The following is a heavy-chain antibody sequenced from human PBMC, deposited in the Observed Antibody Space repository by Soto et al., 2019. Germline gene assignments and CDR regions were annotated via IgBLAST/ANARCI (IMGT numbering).Heavy chain of an antibody. Sequence: SLRVSCAASGFTFSSYGMHWVRQAPGKGLEWVAVISYDGSNKYYADSVKGRFTISRDNSKNTLYLQMNSLRAEDTAVYYCAKAYSGSYFVSGDYFDYSGQGTLVTVSS. CDR2: ISYDGSNK. V-gene: IGHV3-30*18. J-gene: IGHJ4*02. D-gene: IGHD1-26*01. CDR3: AKAYSGSYFVSGDYFDY. CDR1: GFTFSSYG.